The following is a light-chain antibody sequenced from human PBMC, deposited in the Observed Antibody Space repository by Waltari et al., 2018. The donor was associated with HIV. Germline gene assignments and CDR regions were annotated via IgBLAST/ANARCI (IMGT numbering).Light chain of an antibody. V-gene: IGKV3-15*01. Sequence: EIVMTQSPAALSVSLGERATLSCRTSQSISNKLAWYQQRPGQTPRLLIFGASTRATDIPARFSGSGSGTEFTLIISSLQSDDSAIYYCLQYNNWPLTFGQGTKVEIK. CDR3: LQYNNWPLT. CDR1: QSISNK. CDR2: GAS. J-gene: IGKJ1*01.